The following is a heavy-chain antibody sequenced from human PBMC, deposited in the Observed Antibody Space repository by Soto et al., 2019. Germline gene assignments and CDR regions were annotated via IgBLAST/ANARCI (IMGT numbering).Heavy chain of an antibody. D-gene: IGHD7-27*01. CDR2: IYHSGST. J-gene: IGHJ4*02. CDR1: GGSISSGGYS. Sequence: SETLSLTCAVSGGSISSGGYSWSWIRQPPGKGLEWIGYIYHSGSTYYNPSLKSRVTISVDRSKNQFSLKLSSVTAADTAVYYCAREGLPGNLDYWGQGSLVTVSS. V-gene: IGHV4-30-2*01. CDR3: AREGLPGNLDY.